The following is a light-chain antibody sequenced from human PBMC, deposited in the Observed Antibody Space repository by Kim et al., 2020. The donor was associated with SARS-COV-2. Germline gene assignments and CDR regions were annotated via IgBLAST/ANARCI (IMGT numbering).Light chain of an antibody. J-gene: IGKJ4*01. CDR1: QGINSH. CDR2: TAV. Sequence: ASVGDRVTLTCRASQGINSHLGLYQQEPGKAPKRLIYTAVRLEGGVSTRFSGSGSGTEFTLTINSLQPEDIATYYCLQHQNYPRVTFGGGTKLEIK. CDR3: LQHQNYPRVT. V-gene: IGKV1-17*01.